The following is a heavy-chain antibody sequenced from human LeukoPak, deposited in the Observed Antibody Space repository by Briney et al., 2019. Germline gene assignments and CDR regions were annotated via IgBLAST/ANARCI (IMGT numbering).Heavy chain of an antibody. CDR1: GGSITSYY. D-gene: IGHD1-26*01. V-gene: IGHV4-59*08. J-gene: IGHJ3*02. CDR3: ASSVGAVTYDAFDI. CDR2: IYYSGRT. Sequence: QPSETLSLTCNVSGGSITSYYWSWVRQPPGKGLEWIGYIYYSGRTNYNPSLKSRVTISVDTSKNQFSLKLSSVTAADTAVYYCASSVGAVTYDAFDIWGQGTMVTVSS.